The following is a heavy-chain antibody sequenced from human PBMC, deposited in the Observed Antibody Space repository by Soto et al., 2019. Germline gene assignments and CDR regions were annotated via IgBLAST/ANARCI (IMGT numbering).Heavy chain of an antibody. CDR1: VYSFTDYH. Sequence: ASVKVSCKASVYSFTDYHVHWVRQAPGQGLEWLGRINPKSGGTSTAQKFQGWVTMTRDTSINTAYMDLTRLRSDDTAVYYCARGHSTDCSNGVCSFFYNHEMDVWGQGTPITV. V-gene: IGHV1-2*04. J-gene: IGHJ6*02. CDR2: INPKSGGT. D-gene: IGHD2-8*01. CDR3: ARGHSTDCSNGVCSFFYNHEMDV.